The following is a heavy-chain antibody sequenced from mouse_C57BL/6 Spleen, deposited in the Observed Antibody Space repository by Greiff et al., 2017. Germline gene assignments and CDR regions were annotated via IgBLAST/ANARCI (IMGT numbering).Heavy chain of an antibody. CDR1: GYTFTSYW. CDR3: ARRITTVVGGYFDV. Sequence: QVQLQQPGAELVKPGASVKLSCKASGYTFTSYWMQWVKQRPGQGLEWIGEIDPSDSYTNYTQKFKGKATLTVDTSSSTAYMHLSSLTSEDSAVYYCARRITTVVGGYFDVWGTGTTVTVSS. D-gene: IGHD1-1*01. J-gene: IGHJ1*03. V-gene: IGHV1-50*01. CDR2: IDPSDSYT.